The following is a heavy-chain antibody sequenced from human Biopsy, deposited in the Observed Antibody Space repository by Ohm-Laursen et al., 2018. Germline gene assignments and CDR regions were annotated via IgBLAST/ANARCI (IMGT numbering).Heavy chain of an antibody. Sequence: GSLRLSCAASGFSFSDYHMSWIRQAPGRGLEWVSYISGGGNISYGDSMKGRVTISRDNAKNSLYLQMHSLRAEDTAVYYCARDTRWSPYSMDVWGQGTTVTVSS. J-gene: IGHJ6*02. V-gene: IGHV3-11*01. D-gene: IGHD4-23*01. CDR1: GFSFSDYH. CDR2: ISGGGNI. CDR3: ARDTRWSPYSMDV.